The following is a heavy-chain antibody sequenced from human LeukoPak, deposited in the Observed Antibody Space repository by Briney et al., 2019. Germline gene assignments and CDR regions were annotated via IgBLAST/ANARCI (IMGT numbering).Heavy chain of an antibody. CDR3: ARGVGVTTYYSDC. J-gene: IGHJ4*02. CDR2: IRPGGGST. V-gene: IGHV3-23*01. D-gene: IGHD1-26*01. CDR1: GFTFSSYS. Sequence: GGSLRLSCAASGFTFSSYSMNWVRQAPGKGLEWVSSIRPGGGSTYYADSVKGRFTISRDNSKNTLYLQMNSLRADDTAVYYCARGVGVTTYYSDCWGQGALVTVSS.